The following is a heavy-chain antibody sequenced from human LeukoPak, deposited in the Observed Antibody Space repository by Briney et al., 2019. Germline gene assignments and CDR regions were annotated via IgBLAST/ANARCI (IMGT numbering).Heavy chain of an antibody. CDR2: ISGSGGST. V-gene: IGHV3-23*01. D-gene: IGHD3-16*01. Sequence: PGGSLRLSCAASGFTFSSYAMSWVRQAPGKGLEWVSAISGSGGSTSYADSVKGGFTISRDNSKNTLYLQMNSLRAEDTAVYYCAKETPYGYVWGSYDYWGQGTLVTVSS. J-gene: IGHJ4*02. CDR3: AKETPYGYVWGSYDY. CDR1: GFTFSSYA.